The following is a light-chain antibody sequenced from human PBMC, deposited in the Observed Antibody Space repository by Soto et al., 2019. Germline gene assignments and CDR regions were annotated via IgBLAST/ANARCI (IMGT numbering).Light chain of an antibody. V-gene: IGLV2-14*01. CDR1: SSDVGGYNY. Sequence: QSVLAQPASVSGSPGQSIAISCTGTSSDVGGYNYVSWYQQHPGKAPKLLISEVSNRPSGVSNRFSGSKSGNTASLTISGLQAEDEADYYCSSYRNGGHFVFGTGTKVTVL. CDR3: SSYRNGGHFV. CDR2: EVS. J-gene: IGLJ1*01.